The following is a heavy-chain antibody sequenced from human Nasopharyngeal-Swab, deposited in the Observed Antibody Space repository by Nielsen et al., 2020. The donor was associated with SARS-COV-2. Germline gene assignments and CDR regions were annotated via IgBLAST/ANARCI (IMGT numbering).Heavy chain of an antibody. D-gene: IGHD5-18*01. J-gene: IGHJ4*02. CDR3: ARLRGYSYGIDY. Sequence: WIRQPPGKALEWLALIDWGDDKYYSTSLKTRLTISKDTSKNQVVLTMTNMDPVDTATYYCARLRGYSYGIDYWGQGTPVTVSS. V-gene: IGHV2-70*01. CDR2: IDWGDDK.